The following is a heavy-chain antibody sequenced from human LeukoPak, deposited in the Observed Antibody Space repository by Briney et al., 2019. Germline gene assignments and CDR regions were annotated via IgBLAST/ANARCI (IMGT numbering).Heavy chain of an antibody. Sequence: GGSLRLSCAASGFTFSSYGMHWVRQAPGKGLEWVAVIWYDGSNKYCADSVKGRFTISRDNSKNTLYLQMNSLRAEDMAVYYCAKDLYYYDSSGYFDYWGQGTLVTVSS. V-gene: IGHV3-33*06. CDR2: IWYDGSNK. CDR1: GFTFSSYG. J-gene: IGHJ4*02. CDR3: AKDLYYYDSSGYFDY. D-gene: IGHD3-22*01.